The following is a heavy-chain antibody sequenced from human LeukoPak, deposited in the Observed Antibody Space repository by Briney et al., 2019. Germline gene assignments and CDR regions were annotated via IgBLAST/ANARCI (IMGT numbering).Heavy chain of an antibody. J-gene: IGHJ5*02. D-gene: IGHD3-16*02. V-gene: IGHV4-59*01. Sequence: SETLSLTCTVSGGSISTYYWSWIRQPPGKGLEWIGYIYYSGSTNYNPSLESRVTISVDTSKNQFSLKLSCVTAADTAVYYCARAGDYVWGSYRYYWFDPWGQGTLVTVSS. CDR3: ARAGDYVWGSYRYYWFDP. CDR2: IYYSGST. CDR1: GGSISTYY.